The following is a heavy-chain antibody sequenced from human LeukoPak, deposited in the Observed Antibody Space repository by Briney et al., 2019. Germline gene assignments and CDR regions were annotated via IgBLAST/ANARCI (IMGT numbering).Heavy chain of an antibody. CDR1: GYSISSDYY. J-gene: IGHJ4*02. V-gene: IGHV4-38-2*01. CDR2: IYHSGST. CDR3: ARSPAY. Sequence: SETLSLTCDVSGYSISSDYYWGWIRQPPGKGLEWIGSIYHSGSTYYNTSLKSRITISANTSKNQFFLKLNSVTAADTAVYYCARSPAYWGQGTLVTVSS.